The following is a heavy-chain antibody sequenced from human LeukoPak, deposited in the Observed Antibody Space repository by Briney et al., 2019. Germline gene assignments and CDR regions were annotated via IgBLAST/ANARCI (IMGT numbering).Heavy chain of an antibody. V-gene: IGHV3-23*01. CDR2: ISGSGGST. Sequence: PGGSLRLSCAASGFTFSSYAMSWVRQAPGKGLEWDSAISGSGGSTYYADSVKGRFTISRDNSKNTLYLQMNSLRAEDTAVYYCASGDGYNLEHYFDYWGQGTLVTVSS. D-gene: IGHD5-24*01. CDR3: ASGDGYNLEHYFDY. J-gene: IGHJ4*02. CDR1: GFTFSSYA.